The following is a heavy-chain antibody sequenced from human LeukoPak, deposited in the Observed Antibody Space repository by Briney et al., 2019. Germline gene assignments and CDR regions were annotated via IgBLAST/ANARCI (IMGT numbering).Heavy chain of an antibody. CDR3: ARGGGWYLYYFDY. CDR2: INPSGGGT. Sequence: ASVKVSCKASGYTFTSYYLHWVRQAPGQGLEWMGMINPSGGGTSNAQKFQGRVTMTRDTSTSTVYMELSSLTSEDTAVYYCARGGGWYLYYFDYWGQGTLVTVSS. J-gene: IGHJ4*02. CDR1: GYTFTSYY. D-gene: IGHD3-16*01. V-gene: IGHV1-46*01.